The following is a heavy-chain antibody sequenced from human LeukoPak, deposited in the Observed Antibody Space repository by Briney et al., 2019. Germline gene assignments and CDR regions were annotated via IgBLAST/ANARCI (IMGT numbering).Heavy chain of an antibody. V-gene: IGHV3-23*01. Sequence: GGSLRLSCAASGFTFSSYSMNWVRQAPGKGLEWVSAISGSGGSTYYADSVKGRFTISRDNSKNTLYLQMNSLRAEDTAVYYCAKDLYYYGSGSYYKAWDYWGQGTLVTVSS. D-gene: IGHD3-10*01. CDR1: GFTFSSYS. J-gene: IGHJ4*02. CDR3: AKDLYYYGSGSYYKAWDY. CDR2: ISGSGGST.